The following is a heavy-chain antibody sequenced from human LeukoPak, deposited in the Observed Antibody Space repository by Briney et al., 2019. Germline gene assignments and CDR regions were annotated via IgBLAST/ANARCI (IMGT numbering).Heavy chain of an antibody. D-gene: IGHD6-6*01. Sequence: GGSLRLSCAASELPFRNYAMSWVRQAPGKGLEWVSAITSGGGDTFHADSVKGRFTISRDNSRNTLFLQMYSLRVEDTAVYYCAKGSSSSRPYYFDYWGQGTLVTVSS. CDR3: AKGSSSSRPYYFDY. J-gene: IGHJ4*02. CDR1: ELPFRNYA. V-gene: IGHV3-23*01. CDR2: ITSGGGDT.